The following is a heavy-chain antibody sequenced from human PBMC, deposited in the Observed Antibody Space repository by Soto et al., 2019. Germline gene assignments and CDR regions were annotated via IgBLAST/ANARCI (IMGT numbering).Heavy chain of an antibody. V-gene: IGHV1-69*06. CDR2: IIPIFGTA. Sequence: QVQLVQSGAEVKKPGSSVKVSCKASGGTFSSYAISWVRQAPGQGLEWMGGIIPIFGTANYAQKFQGRVTITADKSTSTAYMEVSSRRSEDTAVYYCAREKWELLRVGFFDSWGQGTLVTVSS. J-gene: IGHJ4*02. CDR1: GGTFSSYA. CDR3: AREKWELLRVGFFDS. D-gene: IGHD1-26*01.